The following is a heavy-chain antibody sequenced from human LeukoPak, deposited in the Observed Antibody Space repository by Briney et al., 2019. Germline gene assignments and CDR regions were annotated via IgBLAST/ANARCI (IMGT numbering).Heavy chain of an antibody. J-gene: IGHJ6*03. Sequence: ASVEVSCKASGYTFTGYYMHWVRQAPGQGLEWMGWINPNSGGTNYAQNFQGWVTMTRDTSISTAYMELRSLRSEDTAVYYCARAPSRVRGYYYYYMDVWGKGTTVTVSS. CDR1: GYTFTGYY. CDR3: ARAPSRVRGYYYYYMDV. CDR2: INPNSGGT. D-gene: IGHD3-10*01. V-gene: IGHV1-2*04.